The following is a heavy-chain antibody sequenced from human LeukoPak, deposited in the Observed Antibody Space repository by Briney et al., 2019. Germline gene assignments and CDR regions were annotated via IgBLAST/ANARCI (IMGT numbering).Heavy chain of an antibody. Sequence: KPSETLSLTCAVYGGSFSGYYWSWIRQPPGKGLEWIGEINHSESTNYNPSLKSRVTISVDTSKNQFSLKLSSVTAADTAVYYCARAGAAAGNYWGQGTLVTVSS. D-gene: IGHD6-13*01. CDR3: ARAGAAAGNY. V-gene: IGHV4-34*01. J-gene: IGHJ4*02. CDR1: GGSFSGYY. CDR2: INHSEST.